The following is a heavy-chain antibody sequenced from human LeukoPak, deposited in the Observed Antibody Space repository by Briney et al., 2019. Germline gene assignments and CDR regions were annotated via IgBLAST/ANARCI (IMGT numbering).Heavy chain of an antibody. CDR2: IYHSGST. V-gene: IGHV4-38-2*01. Sequence: PSETLSLTCAVSGYSISSGYYWGWIRQPPGKGLEWIGSIYHSGSTYYNPSLKSRVTISVDTSKNQFSLKLSSVTAADTAVYYCARARLTLAREVIIKADYWGQGILVTVSS. J-gene: IGHJ4*02. CDR1: GYSISSGYY. D-gene: IGHD3-10*01. CDR3: ARARLTLAREVIIKADY.